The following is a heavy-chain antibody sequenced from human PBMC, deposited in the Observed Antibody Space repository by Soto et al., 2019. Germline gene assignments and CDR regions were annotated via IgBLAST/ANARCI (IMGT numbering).Heavy chain of an antibody. J-gene: IGHJ4*02. V-gene: IGHV3-23*01. CDR3: AKDIVGRDFYDILTGIDY. CDR2: ISVSGGST. CDR1: GFTFSSYA. D-gene: IGHD3-9*01. Sequence: GGSLRLACAASGFTFSSYAMSWVRQAPGKRLEWVSAISVSGGSTYHADSVKGRFTISRDNSKNTLYLQMNSLRAEDTAVYYFAKDIVGRDFYDILTGIDYWGQGTLVTVSS.